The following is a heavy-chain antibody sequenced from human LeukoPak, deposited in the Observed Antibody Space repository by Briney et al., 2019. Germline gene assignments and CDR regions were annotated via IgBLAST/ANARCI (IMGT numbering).Heavy chain of an antibody. Sequence: SETLSLTGTVSGGSISSYYWSWIRQPAGKGLEWIGRIYTSGSTNYNPSLKSRVTMSVDTSKNQFSLKLSSVTAADTAVYYCARCLKYSGSYYFDYWGQGTLVTVSS. CDR1: GGSISSYY. J-gene: IGHJ4*02. CDR2: IYTSGST. V-gene: IGHV4-4*07. D-gene: IGHD1-26*01. CDR3: ARCLKYSGSYYFDY.